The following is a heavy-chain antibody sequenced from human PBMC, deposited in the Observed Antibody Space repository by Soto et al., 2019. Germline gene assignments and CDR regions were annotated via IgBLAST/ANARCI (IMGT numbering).Heavy chain of an antibody. V-gene: IGHV2-70*13. D-gene: IGHD1-1*01. Sequence: SGPTLVNPTQTLTLTCTVSVFSVSTSGMCVSWIRQPPGKALEWLALIDWDNNKYYSTSVKTRLTISKDTSKKQVVLTMTNVDPVDIATYYCARSTGYYYYYGVDVSGQGTTVTVSS. CDR2: IDWDNNK. CDR1: VFSVSTSGMC. J-gene: IGHJ6*02. CDR3: ARSTGYYYYYGVDV.